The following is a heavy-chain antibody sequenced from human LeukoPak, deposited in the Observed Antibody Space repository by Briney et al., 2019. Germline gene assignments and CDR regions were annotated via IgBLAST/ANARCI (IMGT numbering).Heavy chain of an antibody. V-gene: IGHV3-23*01. J-gene: IGHJ3*02. CDR2: ISGDGSGT. CDR3: AKGGISSVYHAFDI. Sequence: GGSLRLSCAASGLTFSSYAMSWVRQAPGKGLEWVSAISGDGSGTYYTDSVKSRFTISRANSKNTLFLQMNSLRVEDTAVYYCAKGGISSVYHAFDIWGQGTMVTVSS. CDR1: GLTFSSYA. D-gene: IGHD1-14*01.